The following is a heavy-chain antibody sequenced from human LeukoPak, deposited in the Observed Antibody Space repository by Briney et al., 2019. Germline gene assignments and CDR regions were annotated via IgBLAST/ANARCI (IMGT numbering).Heavy chain of an antibody. J-gene: IGHJ6*02. CDR1: GGTFRNFA. Sequence: GASVKVSCKASGGTFRNFAINWVRQAPGQGLEWMGRIIPLIGRPEYAQKFQGRVTITADKSTSTAYMELNTLRSGDTAVYFCSTPRVDPESPVDYYAMDVWGQGTTVIVSS. CDR3: STPRVDPESPVDYYAMDV. V-gene: IGHV1-69*04. CDR2: IIPLIGRP. D-gene: IGHD2-21*01.